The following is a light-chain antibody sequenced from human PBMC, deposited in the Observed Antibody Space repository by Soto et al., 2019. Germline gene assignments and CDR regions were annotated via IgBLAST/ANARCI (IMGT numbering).Light chain of an antibody. V-gene: IGKV3-15*01. J-gene: IGKJ4*01. CDR3: QQYNNWPPLT. CDR1: QSVSSN. Sequence: EIKMAQSRGRRSLSPTETATLSYRASQSVSSNLAWYQPKPGQAPRLLVYRASTRATGIPSRFSGSGSGTEFTLTISSLQSEDFAVHYCQQYNNWPPLTFGGGTKV. CDR2: RAS.